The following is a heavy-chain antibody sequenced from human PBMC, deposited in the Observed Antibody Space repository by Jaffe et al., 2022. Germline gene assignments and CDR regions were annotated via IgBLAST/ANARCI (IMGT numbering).Heavy chain of an antibody. CDR1: GGTFSSYA. CDR2: IIPIFGTA. Sequence: QVQLVQSGAEVKKPGSSVKVSCKASGGTFSSYAISWVRQAPGQGLEWMGGIIPIFGTANYAQKFQGRVTITTDESTSTAYMELSSLRSEDTAVYYCARGQPPLYGSGSYYDAFDIWGQGTMVTVSS. D-gene: IGHD3-10*01. J-gene: IGHJ3*02. V-gene: IGHV1-69*05. CDR3: ARGQPPLYGSGSYYDAFDI.